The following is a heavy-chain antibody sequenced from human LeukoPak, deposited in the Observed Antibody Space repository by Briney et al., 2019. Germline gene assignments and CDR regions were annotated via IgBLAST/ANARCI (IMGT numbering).Heavy chain of an antibody. CDR3: AKDLNPSSIHGFLEWLPFDY. CDR1: GFIFDDYV. J-gene: IGHJ4*02. D-gene: IGHD3-3*01. V-gene: IGHV3-20*04. CDR2: INWNGGTT. Sequence: GGSLRLSCAASGFIFDDYVMAWVRQAPGKGLEWVADINWNGGTTNYADSVQGRFTISRDNSKNTLYLQMNSLRAEDTAVYYCAKDLNPSSIHGFLEWLPFDYWGQGTLVTVSS.